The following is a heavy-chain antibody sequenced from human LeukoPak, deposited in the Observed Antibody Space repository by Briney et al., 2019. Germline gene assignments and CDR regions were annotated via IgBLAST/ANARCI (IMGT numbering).Heavy chain of an antibody. D-gene: IGHD2-2*01. Sequence: GGSLRLSCAASGFTFSSYWMSWVRQAPEKGLEWVANINQGGSEKYYVDSVRGRFTISRDNAKNSLYLQMNSLRANDTAVYYCARDVTALDSWGQGTLVTVSS. CDR3: ARDVTALDS. J-gene: IGHJ4*02. CDR2: INQGGSEK. V-gene: IGHV3-7*01. CDR1: GFTFSSYW.